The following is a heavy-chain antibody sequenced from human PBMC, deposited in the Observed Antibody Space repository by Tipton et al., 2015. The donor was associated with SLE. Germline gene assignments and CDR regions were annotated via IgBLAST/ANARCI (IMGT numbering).Heavy chain of an antibody. CDR1: GGSISSGGYY. J-gene: IGHJ4*02. V-gene: IGHV4-31*03. D-gene: IGHD3-22*01. Sequence: TLSLTCTDSGGSISSGGYYWSWIRQHPGNGLEWIGYIYYSGSTYYNPSLKSRVTISVDTSKNQFSLKLSSVTAADTAVYYCARVSDYYDSSGYYPASYYFDYWGQGTLVTVSS. CDR2: IYYSGST. CDR3: ARVSDYYDSSGYYPASYYFDY.